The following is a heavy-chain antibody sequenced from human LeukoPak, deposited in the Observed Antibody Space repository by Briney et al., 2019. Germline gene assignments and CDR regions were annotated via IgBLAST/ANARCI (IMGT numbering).Heavy chain of an antibody. CDR3: ARGTMYDSSGYYGPRLDY. Sequence: SETLSPTCAVYGGSFSGYYWSWIRQPPGKGLEWIGEINHSGSTNYNPSLKSRVTISVDTSKNQFSLKLSSVTAADTAVYYCARGTMYDSSGYYGPRLDYWGQGTLVTVSS. J-gene: IGHJ4*02. CDR2: INHSGST. CDR1: GGSFSGYY. V-gene: IGHV4-34*01. D-gene: IGHD3-22*01.